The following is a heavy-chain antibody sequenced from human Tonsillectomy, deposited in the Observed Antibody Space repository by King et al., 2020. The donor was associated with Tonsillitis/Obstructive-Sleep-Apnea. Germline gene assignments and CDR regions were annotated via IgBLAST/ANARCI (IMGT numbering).Heavy chain of an antibody. J-gene: IGHJ5*02. CDR3: ARVSAFAWELLPVDP. V-gene: IGHV1-18*01. Sequence: VQLVESGAEVKKPGASVTVSCKASGYTFISYGIIWVRQAPGLGLEWMGWISGYNGDTNCAQKLQGRVTMTTDTSTSTAYMEMRSLRSDDTAVYYCARVSAFAWELLPVDPWGQGTLVTVSS. CDR1: GYTFISYG. D-gene: IGHD1-26*01. CDR2: ISGYNGDT.